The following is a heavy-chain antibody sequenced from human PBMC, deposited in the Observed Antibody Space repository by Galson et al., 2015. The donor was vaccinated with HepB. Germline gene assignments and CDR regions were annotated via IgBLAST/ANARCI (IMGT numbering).Heavy chain of an antibody. D-gene: IGHD3-10*01. CDR2: TYYRSKFYN. V-gene: IGHV6-1*01. CDR3: ARVRQLGQGFHF. J-gene: IGHJ4*02. Sequence: CAISGDSVSNNGVAWNWIRQSPSRGLEWLGRTYYRSKFYNDYAESVKSRITINPDTSRNQVSLQLNSVTPEDTAVYYCARVRQLGQGFHFWGQGILVTVSS. CDR1: GDSVSNNGVA.